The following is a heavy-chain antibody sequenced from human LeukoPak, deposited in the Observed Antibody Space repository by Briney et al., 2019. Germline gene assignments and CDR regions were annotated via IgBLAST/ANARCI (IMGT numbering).Heavy chain of an antibody. D-gene: IGHD3/OR15-3a*01. Sequence: PGGSLRLSCAASGFTFSSYYMNWVRQAPGKGLEWVSSFSSSSSDMRYADALKGRFTISRDNAKSSLYLQMNSLRAEDTAVYYCARKGTDTSASRFDYWGQGTLVTVPS. CDR1: GFTFSSYY. V-gene: IGHV3-21*01. CDR3: ARKGTDTSASRFDY. J-gene: IGHJ4*02. CDR2: FSSSSSDM.